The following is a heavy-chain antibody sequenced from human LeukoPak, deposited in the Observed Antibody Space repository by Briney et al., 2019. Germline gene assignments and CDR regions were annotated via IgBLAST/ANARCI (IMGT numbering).Heavy chain of an antibody. V-gene: IGHV3-23*01. CDR3: AKDDDYVEYGYYFDF. CDR2: IGGRGTIT. D-gene: IGHD4-17*01. J-gene: IGHJ4*02. Sequence: PGGSLRLSCAASGFTFSSYATSWVRQAPGKGLEWVSAIGGRGTITYYADSVKGRFTISKDNSKNTLYLQMNSLRAEDTAVYYCAKDDDYVEYGYYFDFWGQGTLVTVSS. CDR1: GFTFSSYA.